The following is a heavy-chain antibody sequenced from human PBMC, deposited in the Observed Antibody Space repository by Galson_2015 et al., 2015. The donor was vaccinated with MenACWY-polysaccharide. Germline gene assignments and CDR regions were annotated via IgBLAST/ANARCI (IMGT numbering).Heavy chain of an antibody. J-gene: IGHJ5*02. D-gene: IGHD1-14*01. CDR1: GYSFSLHG. CDR2: INTGNGKT. V-gene: IGHV1-3*04. CDR3: AREATPLYKMTSVLINCLDP. Sequence: SVKVSCKASGYSFSLHGIHWVRQAPGQRPEWMGYINTGNGKTKYSQKFQGRVTITRDNSASTSSMKLTGLRSEDTGVYFCAREATPLYKMTSVLINCLDPWGPGTLVTVFS.